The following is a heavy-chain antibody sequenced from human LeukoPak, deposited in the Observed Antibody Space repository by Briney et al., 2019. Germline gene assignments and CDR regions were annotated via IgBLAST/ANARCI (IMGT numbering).Heavy chain of an antibody. Sequence: GGSLRLSCAVSGFTFRTYWMHWVRQVPGKGLVWVSRINEDGSITNYADSVKGRFTVSRDNAKNTLYLQVNNLRAEDTAVYYCARGPNSNWSGPDFWGQGTLLTVSS. CDR1: GFTFRTYW. J-gene: IGHJ4*02. V-gene: IGHV3-74*01. D-gene: IGHD6-6*01. CDR3: ARGPNSNWSGPDF. CDR2: INEDGSIT.